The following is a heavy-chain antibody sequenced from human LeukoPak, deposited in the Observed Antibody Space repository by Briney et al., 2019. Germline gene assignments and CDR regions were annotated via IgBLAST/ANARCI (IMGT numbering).Heavy chain of an antibody. J-gene: IGHJ4*02. V-gene: IGHV3-21*01. Sequence: SGGSLRLSCAASGFTFSFYSMNWVRQAPGKGLEWISSISSSSNYIYYADSVKGRFTISRDNAKNSLYLQMNCLRADDTAMYYCARDLHGESCTTPNCSWGQGTLVTVSS. CDR2: ISSSSNYI. D-gene: IGHD3-10*01. CDR3: ARDLHGESCTTPNCS. CDR1: GFTFSFYS.